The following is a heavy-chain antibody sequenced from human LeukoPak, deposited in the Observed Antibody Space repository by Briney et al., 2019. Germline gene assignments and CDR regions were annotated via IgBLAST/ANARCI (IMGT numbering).Heavy chain of an antibody. Sequence: ASVKVSCKASGYSFASYDISWIRQAPGQGLEWMGWVDANSESSGYSQQFQGRVNMTENNSLSTAYLELTNLRSDDTAVYYCARGMTSVRNDYYFDYWGQGTLVVDSS. J-gene: IGHJ4*02. CDR3: ARGMTSVRNDYYFDY. CDR1: GYSFASYD. V-gene: IGHV1-8*01. CDR2: VDANSESS. D-gene: IGHD1-1*01.